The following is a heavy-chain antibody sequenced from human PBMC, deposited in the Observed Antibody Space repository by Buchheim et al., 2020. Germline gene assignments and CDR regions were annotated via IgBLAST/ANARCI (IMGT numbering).Heavy chain of an antibody. Sequence: QGQLVESGGGEVQPERSLRLSCVASGFTFSSFGMHWVRQAPGEGLQWVSAVSHDGINKYYADSVKGRFTISRDNAKHTLYLQMNSLRPEDTALYYCARGFSSGWFDYWGQGT. V-gene: IGHV3-30*03. CDR3: ARGFSSGWFDY. CDR1: GFTFSSFG. CDR2: VSHDGINK. D-gene: IGHD6-19*01. J-gene: IGHJ4*02.